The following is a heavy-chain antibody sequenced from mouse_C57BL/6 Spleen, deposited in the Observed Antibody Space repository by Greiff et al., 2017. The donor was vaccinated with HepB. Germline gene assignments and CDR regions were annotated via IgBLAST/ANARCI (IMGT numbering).Heavy chain of an antibody. CDR3: GRRFTTVVAKGWFAY. J-gene: IGHJ3*01. Sequence: QVHVKQSGAELARPGASVKLSCKASGYTFTSYGISWVKQRTGQGLEWIGEIYPRSGNTYYNEKFKGKATLTADKSSCTAYMELRSLTSEDSAVYFCGRRFTTVVAKGWFAYWGQGTLVTVSA. V-gene: IGHV1-81*01. D-gene: IGHD1-1*01. CDR2: IYPRSGNT. CDR1: GYTFTSYG.